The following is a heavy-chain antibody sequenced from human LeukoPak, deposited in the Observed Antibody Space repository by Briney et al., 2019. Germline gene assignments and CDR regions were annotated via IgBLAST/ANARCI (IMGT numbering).Heavy chain of an antibody. D-gene: IGHD3-22*01. Sequence: PGGSLRLSCAASGFTFSSNWMSWVRQAPGKGLEWVTTISGGGDKQYADHVKGRFTVSRDDSKNTLYLQMNSLRAEDTALYYCAKDVNSSGYYLGFDYWGQGTLVTVSS. CDR2: ISGGGDK. CDR1: GFTFSSNW. V-gene: IGHV3-23*01. J-gene: IGHJ4*02. CDR3: AKDVNSSGYYLGFDY.